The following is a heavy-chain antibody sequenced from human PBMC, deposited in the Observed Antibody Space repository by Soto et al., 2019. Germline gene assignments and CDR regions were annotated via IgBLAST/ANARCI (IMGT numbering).Heavy chain of an antibody. CDR1: GGSISSYY. Sequence: SETLSLTCTVSGGSISSYYWSWIRQPPGKGLEWIGYIYYSGSTNYNPSLKSRVTISVDTSKNQFSLKLSSVTAADTAVYYCARHEKDEYYDFWTGYNGDAFDIWGQGTMVTVSS. D-gene: IGHD3-3*01. CDR2: IYYSGST. CDR3: ARHEKDEYYDFWTGYNGDAFDI. V-gene: IGHV4-59*08. J-gene: IGHJ3*02.